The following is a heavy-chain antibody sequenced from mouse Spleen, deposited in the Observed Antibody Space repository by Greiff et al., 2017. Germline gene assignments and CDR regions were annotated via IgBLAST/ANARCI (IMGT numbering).Heavy chain of an antibody. V-gene: IGHV1-4*01. CDR3: TRSDYFYCYDY. J-gene: IGHJ2*01. CDR2: INPSSGYT. D-gene: IGHD1-1*02. Sequence: VQLQQSGAELARPGASVKMSCKASGYTFTSYTMHWVKQRPGQGLEWIGYINPSSGYTKYNQKFKDKATLTADKSSSTAYMQLSSLTSEDSAVYDYTRSDYFYCYDYWGQGTTLTVSS. CDR1: GYTFTSYT.